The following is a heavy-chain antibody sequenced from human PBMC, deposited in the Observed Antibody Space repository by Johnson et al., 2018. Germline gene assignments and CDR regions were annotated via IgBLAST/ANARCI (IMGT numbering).Heavy chain of an antibody. J-gene: IGHJ6*02. Sequence: QVQLQQWGAGLLKPSETLSLTCAVYGGSFSGYYWSWIRQPPGKGLEWIGEINHSGSTNYNPSLKSRVTQSVDTSKNQFSLKLSPLTAADTAVYYCARVTDRKPGYSYGTYYYYGMDVWGQGTTVTVSS. CDR1: GGSFSGYY. CDR3: ARVTDRKPGYSYGTYYYYGMDV. CDR2: INHSGST. V-gene: IGHV4-34*01. D-gene: IGHD5-18*01.